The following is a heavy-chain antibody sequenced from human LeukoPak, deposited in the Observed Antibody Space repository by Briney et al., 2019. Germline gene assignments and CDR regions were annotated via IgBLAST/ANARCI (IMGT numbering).Heavy chain of an antibody. CDR1: GFTFSSYW. J-gene: IGHJ4*02. Sequence: PGGSLRLSCAASGFTFSSYWMHWVRQAPGKGLVCVSRINSDGSTTSYADSVKGRFTISRDNAKNTLYLQMNSLRAEDTAVYYCAKRASGSGTSLYYFDYWGQGTLVTVSS. D-gene: IGHD3-10*01. CDR2: INSDGSTT. CDR3: AKRASGSGTSLYYFDY. V-gene: IGHV3-74*01.